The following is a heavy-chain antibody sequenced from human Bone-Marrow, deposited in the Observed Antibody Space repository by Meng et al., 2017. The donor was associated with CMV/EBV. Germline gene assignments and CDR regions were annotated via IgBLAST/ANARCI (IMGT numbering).Heavy chain of an antibody. D-gene: IGHD2-2*01. CDR1: GYTFTSYG. V-gene: IGHV1-18*01. J-gene: IGHJ6*02. CDR2: ISAYNGNT. Sequence: ASVKVSCKASGYTFTSYGISWVRQAPGQGLEWMGWISAYNGNTNYAQKFQGRVTMTRDTSISTAYMELSRLRSDDTAVYYCATDSIYCSSTSCHPRYYYYYGLDVWGQGTTVTVPS. CDR3: ATDSIYCSSTSCHPRYYYYYGLDV.